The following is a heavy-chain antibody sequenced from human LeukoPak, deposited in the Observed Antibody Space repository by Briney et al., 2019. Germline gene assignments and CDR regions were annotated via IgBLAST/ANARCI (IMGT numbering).Heavy chain of an antibody. CDR3: ARAHTPSYYDSSGYFDY. J-gene: IGHJ4*02. CDR1: GGSFSGYY. V-gene: IGHV4-34*01. D-gene: IGHD3-22*01. Sequence: PSETLSLTCAVYGGSFSGYYWSWIRQPPGKGLEWIGEINHSGSTNYNPSLKSRVTISVDTSKNQFSLKLSSVTAADTAVYYCARAHTPSYYDSSGYFDYWGQGTLVTVSS. CDR2: INHSGST.